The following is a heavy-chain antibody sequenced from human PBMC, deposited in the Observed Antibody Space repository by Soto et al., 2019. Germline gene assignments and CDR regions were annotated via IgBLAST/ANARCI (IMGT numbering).Heavy chain of an antibody. V-gene: IGHV3-30*18. CDR1: GFAFSSYA. CDR3: AKGILPATIGPYAMYV. J-gene: IGHJ6*02. Sequence: PGGSLRLSCEASGFAFSSYAMHWVRQAPGKGLAWVGVISYDGNYIYYADSVKGRFTISRDNSKNTLYVQVNSLRPEDTAVYYCAKGILPATIGPYAMYVRGQGTTVTVS. CDR2: ISYDGNYI. D-gene: IGHD2-2*01.